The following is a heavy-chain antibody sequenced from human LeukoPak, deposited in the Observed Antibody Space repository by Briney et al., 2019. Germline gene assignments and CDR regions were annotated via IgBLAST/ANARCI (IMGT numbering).Heavy chain of an antibody. CDR3: AKTYSNSWYFDY. Sequence: GGSLRLSCAASGFTFSAYGMHWVRQAPGKGLEWVAFIRSDGSDKQYGDSAKGRFTISRDNSKNTLFLQMNSLRAEDTAVYYCAKTYSNSWYFDYWGQGTLVTVSS. CDR1: GFTFSAYG. J-gene: IGHJ4*02. CDR2: IRSDGSDK. V-gene: IGHV3-30*02. D-gene: IGHD6-13*01.